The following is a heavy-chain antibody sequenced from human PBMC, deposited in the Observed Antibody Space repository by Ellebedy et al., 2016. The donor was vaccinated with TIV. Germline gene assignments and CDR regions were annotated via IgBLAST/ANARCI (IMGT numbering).Heavy chain of an antibody. CDR1: GFTFTDYY. J-gene: IGHJ6*03. CDR2: ISSSGSTI. Sequence: GESLKISCAASGFTFTDYYIPWIRQPPGKGLEWVSYISSSGSTIYYADSVKGRFTISRDNAKNSLYLQINRLRAEDTAVYYCARGPYGSGSYFYYYMDVWGKGTTVTVSS. CDR3: ARGPYGSGSYFYYYMDV. D-gene: IGHD3-10*01. V-gene: IGHV3-11*01.